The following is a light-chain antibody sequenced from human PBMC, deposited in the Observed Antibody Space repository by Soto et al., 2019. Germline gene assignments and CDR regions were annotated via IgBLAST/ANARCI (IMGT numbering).Light chain of an antibody. CDR1: QSVSSN. J-gene: IGKJ1*01. CDR3: QQYGSSPRT. V-gene: IGKV3-20*01. Sequence: EIVMTQSPATLSVSPGERATLSCRASQSVSSNLAWYQHKPGQAPRLLMYGASTRATGIPGRFSGNGSGTDFSLTISRLEPEDFAVYYCQQYGSSPRTFGQGTKVDIK. CDR2: GAS.